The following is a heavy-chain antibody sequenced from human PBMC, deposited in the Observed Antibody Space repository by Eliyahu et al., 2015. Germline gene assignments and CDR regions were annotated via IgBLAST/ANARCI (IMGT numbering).Heavy chain of an antibody. J-gene: IGHJ4*02. CDR3: ARERDTAMDGGRFDY. Sequence: QVQLVESGGGVVQPGRSLXLSCSTSGFTFSNYAIHWVRQAPGKGLEWVAVTSYHGGNTYYADSVRGRFTISRDESKNMLYLEMNSLRGEDTALYYCARERDTAMDGGRFDYWGQGTLVSVSS. CDR2: TSYHGGNT. D-gene: IGHD5-18*01. V-gene: IGHV3-30*01. CDR1: GFTFSNYA.